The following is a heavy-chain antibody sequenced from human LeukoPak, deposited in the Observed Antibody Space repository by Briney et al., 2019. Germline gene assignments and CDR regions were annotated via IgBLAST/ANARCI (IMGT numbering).Heavy chain of an antibody. V-gene: IGHV3-48*03. CDR3: ARDCGGGSCYGPYDAFDI. CDR1: GFSFSSYE. J-gene: IGHJ3*02. Sequence: GESLRLSCAASGFSFSSYEMNWVRHPQGKGLGWVSYISSSGSTIYYADSVKGRFTISRDNAKNSLYLQMNSLRAEDTAVYYCARDCGGGSCYGPYDAFDIWGQGTMVTVSS. D-gene: IGHD2-15*01. CDR2: ISSSGSTI.